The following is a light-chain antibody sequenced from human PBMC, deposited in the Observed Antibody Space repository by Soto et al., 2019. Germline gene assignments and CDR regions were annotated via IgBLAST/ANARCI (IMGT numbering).Light chain of an antibody. CDR3: PQYNNWPFS. CDR2: GAS. Sequence: EIVMTQSPTTLSVSPGERATLSCRASQSVSSSLAWYQQKPGQAHRLLIYGASTRATRIPARFSASGSGTEFTLTISGLRSEDSAVYFCPQYNNWPFSLGQGTRLEIK. CDR1: QSVSSS. J-gene: IGKJ5*01. V-gene: IGKV3-15*01.